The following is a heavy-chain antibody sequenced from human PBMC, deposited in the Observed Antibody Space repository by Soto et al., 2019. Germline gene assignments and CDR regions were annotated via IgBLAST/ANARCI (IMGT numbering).Heavy chain of an antibody. J-gene: IGHJ4*02. V-gene: IGHV5-51*01. D-gene: IGHD6-13*01. CDR1: GYTFSNFW. CDR3: ARSPRSSPYFDY. Sequence: VESVKISCQCSGYTFSNFWIAWVRQLPGKGLEYMGIIYPGDSETRYSPSFHGKVTISADRSIGTAYLQWSSLEASDSAFYFCARSPRSSPYFDYWGQGALVTV. CDR2: IYPGDSET.